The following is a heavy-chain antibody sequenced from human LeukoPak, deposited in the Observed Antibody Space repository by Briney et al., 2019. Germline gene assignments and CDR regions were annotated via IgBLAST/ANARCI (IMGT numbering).Heavy chain of an antibody. Sequence: SVKVSCKASGGTFSSYAISWVRQAPGQGLEWMGTIIPIFGTANYAQKFQGRVTITTDESTSTAYMELSSLRSEDTAVYYCARDQTRYYYDSSGYHNWFDPWGQGTLVTVSS. CDR1: GGTFSSYA. CDR3: ARDQTRYYYDSSGYHNWFDP. V-gene: IGHV1-69*05. CDR2: IIPIFGTA. D-gene: IGHD3-22*01. J-gene: IGHJ5*02.